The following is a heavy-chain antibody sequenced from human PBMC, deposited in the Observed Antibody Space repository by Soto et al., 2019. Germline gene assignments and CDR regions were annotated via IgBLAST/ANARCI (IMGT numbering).Heavy chain of an antibody. D-gene: IGHD6-13*01. CDR3: ARAGIAAAGTNWFDP. J-gene: IGHJ5*02. Sequence: QVQLQKWGAGLLKPSETLSLTCAVYGGSFSGYYWSWIRQPPGKGLEWIGEINHSGSTNYNPSLKSRVTISVDTSKNQFSLKLSSVTAADTAVYYCARAGIAAAGTNWFDPWGQGTLVTVSS. V-gene: IGHV4-34*01. CDR1: GGSFSGYY. CDR2: INHSGST.